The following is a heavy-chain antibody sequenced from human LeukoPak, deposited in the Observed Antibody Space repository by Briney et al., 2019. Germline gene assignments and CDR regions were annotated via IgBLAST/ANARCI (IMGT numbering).Heavy chain of an antibody. CDR2: FNGDGTST. CDR3: TRGRNGSFDI. V-gene: IGHV3-74*01. D-gene: IGHD4-17*01. J-gene: IGHJ3*02. Sequence: GGSLRLSCAASGFTFSSYWMHWVRQAPGKGLVWVSRFNGDGTSTNYADSVKGRFTISRDNAKNTLYLQMNSLRAEDTAVYYCTRGRNGSFDIWGQGTMVTVSS. CDR1: GFTFSSYW.